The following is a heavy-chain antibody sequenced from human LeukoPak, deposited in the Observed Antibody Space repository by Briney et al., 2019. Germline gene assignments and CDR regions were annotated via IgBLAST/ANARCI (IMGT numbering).Heavy chain of an antibody. V-gene: IGHV5-51*01. Sequence: GESLQISFKGSGYSFTSYWIGWVRQMPGKGREWMGIIYPGDSESRYSPSFQGQVTISADKSISTAYLQWSSLKASDTALYYCARLGGSGSQDDFWGQGTLVTVSS. CDR2: IYPGDSES. CDR3: ARLGGSGSQDDF. CDR1: GYSFTSYW. D-gene: IGHD3-10*01. J-gene: IGHJ4*02.